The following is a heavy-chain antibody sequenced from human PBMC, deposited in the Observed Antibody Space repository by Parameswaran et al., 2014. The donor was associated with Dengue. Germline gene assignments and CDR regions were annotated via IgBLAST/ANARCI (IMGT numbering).Heavy chain of an antibody. D-gene: IGHD1-1*01. CDR2: ITGDGSTT. Sequence: WIRQPPGKGLEWVSLITGDGSTTYYGDSVKGRVTISRDNSKNSLYLQMNSLRTEDTAFYYCAKDGTIGTTLLNGFYYYYMDVWGKGTPVTVSS. J-gene: IGHJ6*03. V-gene: IGHV3-43*02. CDR3: AKDGTIGTTLLNGFYYYYMDV.